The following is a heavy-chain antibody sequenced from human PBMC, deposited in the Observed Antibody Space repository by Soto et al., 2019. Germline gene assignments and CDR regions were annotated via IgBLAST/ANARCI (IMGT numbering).Heavy chain of an antibody. CDR2: IPYSGST. CDR3: ARDLKEYCSDGKCNWFDP. J-gene: IGHJ5*02. V-gene: IGHV4-59*01. Sequence: PSETLSLTCTVSGASISTYYWSWIRQPQGKGLEWIGYIPYSGSTNYNPSLKSRVTISFDASKNEISLQVRSATAADAAVYYCARDLKEYCSDGKCNWFDPWGQGTLVTVSS. D-gene: IGHD2-15*01. CDR1: GASISTYY.